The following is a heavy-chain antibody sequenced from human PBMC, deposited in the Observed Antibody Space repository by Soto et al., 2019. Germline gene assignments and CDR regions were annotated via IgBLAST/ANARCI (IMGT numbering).Heavy chain of an antibody. CDR3: AKVGGGPTIAAARFDY. CDR1: GFTFGSHA. CDR2: ISGSGANT. V-gene: IGHV3-23*01. D-gene: IGHD6-13*01. Sequence: EGQMLKSGGGLVQPGGSLRLSCAASGFTFGSHAMSWVRQAPGKGLEWVSGISGSGANTYYANSVKGRFTISRDNSKNTLYLQMNTLRAEDTAVYYCAKVGGGPTIAAARFDYWGQGTLVTVSS. J-gene: IGHJ4*02.